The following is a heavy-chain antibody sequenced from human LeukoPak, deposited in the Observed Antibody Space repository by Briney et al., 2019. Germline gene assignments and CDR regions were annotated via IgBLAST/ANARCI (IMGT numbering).Heavy chain of an antibody. J-gene: IGHJ2*01. Sequence: GGSLRLSCAASGLTFDDYAMHWVRQAPGKGLEWVLGINWNSDKIVFADSVKGRFNISRDNAKKSLYLQKNSLRVGDTAFYYCVKVESISIFGVAPRYFDLWGRGTLVTVSS. D-gene: IGHD3-3*01. CDR1: GLTFDDYA. CDR3: VKVESISIFGVAPRYFDL. CDR2: INWNSDKI. V-gene: IGHV3-9*01.